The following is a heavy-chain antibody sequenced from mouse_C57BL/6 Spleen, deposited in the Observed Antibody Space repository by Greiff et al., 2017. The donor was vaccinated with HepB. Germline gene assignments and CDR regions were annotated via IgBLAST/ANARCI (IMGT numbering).Heavy chain of an antibody. D-gene: IGHD1-1*01. Sequence: VQLVESGAELVKPGASVKISCKASGYAFSSYWMNWVKQRPGKGLEWIGQIYPGDGDTNYNGKFKGKATLTADKSSSTAYMQLSSLTSEDSAVYFCARKGTVVPFAYWGQGTLVTVSA. CDR1: GYAFSSYW. CDR2: IYPGDGDT. J-gene: IGHJ3*01. V-gene: IGHV1-80*01. CDR3: ARKGTVVPFAY.